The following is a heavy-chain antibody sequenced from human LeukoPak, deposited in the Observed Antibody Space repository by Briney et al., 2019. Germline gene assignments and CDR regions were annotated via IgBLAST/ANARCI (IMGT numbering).Heavy chain of an antibody. J-gene: IGHJ4*02. CDR2: ISYDGSNK. D-gene: IGHD3-22*01. CDR1: GFTFSSYG. CDR3: ARDRYYYDSSMGY. Sequence: GGSLRLSCAASGFTFSSYGMHWVRQAPGKGLEWVAVISYDGSNKYYADSVKGRFTISRDSSKNTLYLQMNSLRAEDTDVYYCARDRYYYDSSMGYWGQGTLVTVSS. V-gene: IGHV3-30*03.